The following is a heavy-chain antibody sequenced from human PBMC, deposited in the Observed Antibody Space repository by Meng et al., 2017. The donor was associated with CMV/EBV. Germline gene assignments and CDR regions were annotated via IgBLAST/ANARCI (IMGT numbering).Heavy chain of an antibody. V-gene: IGHV5-51*01. D-gene: IGHD2-2*01. CDR3: ARAHCSSTSCYGGLDP. CDR1: GYSFTSYW. J-gene: IGHJ5*02. Sequence: GESLKISCKGSGYSFTSYWIGWVRQMPGKGLEWMGIIYPGDSATRYSPSFQGQVTISADKSISTAYLQWSSLKASDTAMYYCARAHCSSTSCYGGLDPWGQGTLVTVSS. CDR2: IYPGDSAT.